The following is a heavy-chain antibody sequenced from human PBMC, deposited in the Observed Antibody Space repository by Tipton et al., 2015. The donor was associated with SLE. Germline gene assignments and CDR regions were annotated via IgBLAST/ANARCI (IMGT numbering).Heavy chain of an antibody. CDR3: TVDYYDSSGALFGFDY. V-gene: IGHV3-73*01. J-gene: IGHJ4*02. CDR2: IRSKANSYAT. D-gene: IGHD3-22*01. CDR1: GFTFSGSA. Sequence: SLRLSCAASGFTFSGSAMHWVRQASGKGLEWVGRIRSKANSYATAYAASVKGRFTISRDDSKNTAYLQMNSLKTEGTAGCCCTVDYYDSSGALFGFDYWGQGTLVTVSS.